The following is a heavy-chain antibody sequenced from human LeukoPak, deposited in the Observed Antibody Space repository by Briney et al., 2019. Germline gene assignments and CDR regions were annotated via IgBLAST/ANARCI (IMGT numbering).Heavy chain of an antibody. CDR2: IYHTGAI. Sequence: SETLSLTCTVSGGSITHFFWSFIRQPPTKGLEYIGYIYHTGAIDYNPSLKSRLTMSADKSTNQFSLNLRSVAAADTAVYYCARVSCTGGTCHLDSWGQGILVTVSS. J-gene: IGHJ4*02. CDR3: ARVSCTGGTCHLDS. D-gene: IGHD2-8*02. CDR1: GGSITHFF. V-gene: IGHV4-59*01.